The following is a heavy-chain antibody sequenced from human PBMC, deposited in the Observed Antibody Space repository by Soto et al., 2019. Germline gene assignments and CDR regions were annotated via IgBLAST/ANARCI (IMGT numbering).Heavy chain of an antibody. V-gene: IGHV4-34*01. CDR1: VVSFSGYY. D-gene: IGHD3-3*01. CDR3: ARDKGERSYDFWSGYYRRPKINYYGMDG. Sequence: SETLSLTCAFYVVSFSGYYWSCIRQPPGKWLEWIGEINHSGSTNYNPSLKSRVTISVDTSKNQFSLKLSSVTAADTAVYYCARDKGERSYDFWSGYYRRPKINYYGMDGWGQGTTVTVSS. J-gene: IGHJ6*02. CDR2: INHSGST.